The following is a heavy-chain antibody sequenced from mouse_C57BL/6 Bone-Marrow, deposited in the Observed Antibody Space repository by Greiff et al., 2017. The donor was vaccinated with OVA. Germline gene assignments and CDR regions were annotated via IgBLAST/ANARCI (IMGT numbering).Heavy chain of an antibody. J-gene: IGHJ3*01. Sequence: EVQLQQSGPVLVKPGASVKMSCTASGYTFTDYSMNWVHQSHGKSLEWIGVINPYNGGTSSNQKFKGKATFTVAKSCSTAYMELNSLTSEDSAVDYGARERGDGNYEGFAYWGQGTLVTVSA. D-gene: IGHD2-1*01. CDR1: GYTFTDYS. CDR2: INPYNGGT. V-gene: IGHV1-19*01. CDR3: ARERGDGNYEGFAY.